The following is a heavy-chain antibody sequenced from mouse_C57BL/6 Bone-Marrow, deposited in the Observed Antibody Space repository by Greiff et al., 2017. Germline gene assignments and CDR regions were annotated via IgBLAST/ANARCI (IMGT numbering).Heavy chain of an antibody. CDR1: GYTFTSYC. CDR3: ARRGGYYAWWAY. D-gene: IGHD2-3*01. Sequence: QVQLQQSGTELVKPGASVKLSCKASGYTFTSYCMHWVKQRPGHGLEWIGKINPGNGGTNYTEKFKSKATLTADKSSSTAYMQLSSLTSEDSAVYYCARRGGYYAWWAYWGQGTLVTVSA. J-gene: IGHJ3*01. V-gene: IGHV1-53*01. CDR2: INPGNGGT.